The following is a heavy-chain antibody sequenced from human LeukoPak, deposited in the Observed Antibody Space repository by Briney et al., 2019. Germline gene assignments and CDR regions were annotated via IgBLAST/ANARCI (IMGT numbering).Heavy chain of an antibody. CDR3: CDYGGNLD. Sequence: SVKVSCKASGGTFSSYTISWVRQAPGQGLEWMGRIIPILGIANYAQKFQGRVTITADKSTSTAYMGLSSLRSEDTAVYYCCDYGGNLDWGQGTLVTVSS. D-gene: IGHD4-23*01. V-gene: IGHV1-69*02. CDR2: IIPILGIA. CDR1: GGTFSSYT. J-gene: IGHJ4*02.